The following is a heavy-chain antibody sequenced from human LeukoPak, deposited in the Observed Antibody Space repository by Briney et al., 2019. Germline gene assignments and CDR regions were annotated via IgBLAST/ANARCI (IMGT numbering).Heavy chain of an antibody. J-gene: IGHJ2*01. V-gene: IGHV4-4*07. CDR2: IYISGST. Sequence: PSETLSLTCTVSGGSISSYYWNWIRQPAGKGLEWIGRIYISGSTSYNPSPKSRVTISVDTSKNQFSLKLRSVTAADTAVYYCARDYGDIPPDWYYDLWGRGTLVTVSS. D-gene: IGHD4-17*01. CDR1: GGSISSYY. CDR3: ARDYGDIPPDWYYDL.